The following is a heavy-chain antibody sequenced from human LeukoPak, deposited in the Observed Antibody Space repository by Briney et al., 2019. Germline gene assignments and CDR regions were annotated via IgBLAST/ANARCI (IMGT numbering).Heavy chain of an antibody. Sequence: PSGTLSLTCAVSGGSISSSNWWSWVRQPPGKGLEWIGEIYHSGSTNYNPSLNSRLTISRDTSKNQFSLKLSSVTAADTAVYYCVRDLGDWLSDYWGQGTLVTVSS. J-gene: IGHJ4*02. CDR2: IYHSGST. CDR3: VRDLGDWLSDY. D-gene: IGHD2-21*02. CDR1: GGSISSSNW. V-gene: IGHV4-4*02.